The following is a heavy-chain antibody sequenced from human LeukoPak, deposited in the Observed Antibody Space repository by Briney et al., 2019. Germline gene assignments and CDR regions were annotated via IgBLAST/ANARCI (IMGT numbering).Heavy chain of an antibody. D-gene: IGHD5-24*01. CDR1: GFTFSSSA. Sequence: GGSLRLSCAASGFTFSSSAMSWVRQAPGKGLEWVSNISGSGSGGSTYYADSVKGRFTISRDNSKNTLYLQMNSLRAEDTTVYYCAKSGYNRFDYWGQGTLVTVSS. V-gene: IGHV3-23*01. CDR3: AKSGYNRFDY. CDR2: ISGSGSGGST. J-gene: IGHJ4*02.